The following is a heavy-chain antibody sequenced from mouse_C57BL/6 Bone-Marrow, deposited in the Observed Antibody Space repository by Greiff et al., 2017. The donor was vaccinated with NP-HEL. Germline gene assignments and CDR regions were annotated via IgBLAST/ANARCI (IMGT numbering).Heavy chain of an antibody. CDR3: AREYYSNYAWFAY. D-gene: IGHD2-5*01. CDR1: GYAFSSSW. CDR2: IYPGDGDT. Sequence: LVESGPELVKPGASVKISCKASGYAFSSSWMNWVKQRPGKGLEWIGRIYPGDGDTNYNGKFKGKATLTADKSSSTAYMQLSSLTSEDSAVYFCAREYYSNYAWFAYWGQGTLVTVSA. V-gene: IGHV1-82*01. J-gene: IGHJ3*01.